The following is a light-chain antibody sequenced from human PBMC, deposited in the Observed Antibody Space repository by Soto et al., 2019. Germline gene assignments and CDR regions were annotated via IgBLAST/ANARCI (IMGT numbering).Light chain of an antibody. CDR1: SYNIGSNL. CDR3: ATWDYSLKGWV. V-gene: IGLV1-44*01. CDR2: SND. J-gene: IGLJ3*02. Sequence: QSVLTQSPSTSGTPGQQVTISCSGSSYNIGSNLANWNHHVPGRAPKLLIHSNDQRPSCIPDRFSGSKSGTSASLAISGLRSEDEADYYCATWDYSLKGWVFGGGTKLTVL.